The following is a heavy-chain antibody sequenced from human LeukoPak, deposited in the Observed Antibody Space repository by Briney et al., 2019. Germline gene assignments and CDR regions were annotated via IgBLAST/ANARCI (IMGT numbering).Heavy chain of an antibody. CDR3: ARSAIDAFDI. J-gene: IGHJ3*02. V-gene: IGHV4-4*02. Sequence: SGTLSLTFAVSGSPISRSNWRRCARQPPGKGLEWIGEVFHSGSTNYNPSLKSRVTISVDKSKNQFSLKLSSVTAADTAVYYCARSAIDAFDIWGQGTMVTVSS. CDR2: VFHSGST. D-gene: IGHD6-25*01. CDR1: GSPISRSNW.